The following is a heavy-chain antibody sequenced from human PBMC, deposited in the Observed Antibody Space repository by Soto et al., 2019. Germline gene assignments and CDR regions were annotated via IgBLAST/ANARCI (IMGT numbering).Heavy chain of an antibody. CDR2: INSDGSTT. V-gene: IGHV3-74*01. J-gene: IGHJ6*02. D-gene: IGHD3-10*01. Sequence: GGSLRLSCATSGFTFSSYWMHWVRQAPGKXLVWVSRINSDGSTTTYADSVKGRFTISRDNAKNTLYLQMNSLRAEDTAVYYCANGITMVRGGKTYYYYGMDVWGQGTTVTVSS. CDR1: GFTFSSYW. CDR3: ANGITMVRGGKTYYYYGMDV.